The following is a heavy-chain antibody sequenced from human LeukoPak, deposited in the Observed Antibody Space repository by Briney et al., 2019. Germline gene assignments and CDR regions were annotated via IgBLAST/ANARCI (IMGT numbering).Heavy chain of an antibody. J-gene: IGHJ3*02. CDR1: GITFNRHA. D-gene: IGHD3-16*01. CDR3: TKAVGGGRDAYDI. Sequence: GGSLRLSCVASGITFNRHAMNWVRQAPGKGLEWVSSVFDSGTPSYYADAVKGRFTISRHNSRNTFYLEMENLGVEDSATYYCTKAVGGGRDAYDIWGQGTRVIVSS. V-gene: IGHV3-23*05. CDR2: VFDSGTPS.